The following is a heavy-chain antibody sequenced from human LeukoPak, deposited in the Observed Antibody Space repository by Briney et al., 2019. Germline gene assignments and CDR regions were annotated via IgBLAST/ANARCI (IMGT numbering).Heavy chain of an antibody. CDR2: IIPIFGTA. D-gene: IGHD2-15*01. V-gene: IGHV1-69*06. CDR1: GGTFSSYA. CDR3: ARETVGGGSRHRTFDY. Sequence: SVKVSCKASGGTFSSYAISWVRQAPGQGLEWMGGIIPIFGTANYAQKFQGRVTITADKSTSTAYMELSSLRSEDTAVYYCARETVGGGSRHRTFDYWCQGTLVTVSS. J-gene: IGHJ4*02.